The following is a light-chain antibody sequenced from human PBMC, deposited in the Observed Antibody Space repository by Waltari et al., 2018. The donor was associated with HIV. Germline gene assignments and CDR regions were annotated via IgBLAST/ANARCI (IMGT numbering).Light chain of an antibody. J-gene: IGKJ2*01. CDR2: SAS. CDR3: QQSYSAPPYT. V-gene: IGKV1-39*01. Sequence: DIQMTQSPSSLSASVRDRVTITCRASQTINTYLNWYQQKPGKAPRLLIYSASSLQSGVPSRFSGSGSGTDFTLTISSLHPEDFATYFCQQSYSAPPYTFGQGTNVDI. CDR1: QTINTY.